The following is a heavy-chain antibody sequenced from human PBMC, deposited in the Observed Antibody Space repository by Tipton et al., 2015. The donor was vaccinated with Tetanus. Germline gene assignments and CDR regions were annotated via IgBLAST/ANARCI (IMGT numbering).Heavy chain of an antibody. Sequence: TLSLTCAVYGGSFSAYYWSWIRQSPGKGLEWIGEINHSGSTTYSPSFKSRVTISVDTPKNQFSLKLTSLTVVDTAVYYCARGGSYSYGPRGFDLWGRGTLVTVSS. J-gene: IGHJ2*01. CDR1: GGSFSAYY. V-gene: IGHV4-34*01. CDR2: INHSGST. D-gene: IGHD5-18*01. CDR3: ARGGSYSYGPRGFDL.